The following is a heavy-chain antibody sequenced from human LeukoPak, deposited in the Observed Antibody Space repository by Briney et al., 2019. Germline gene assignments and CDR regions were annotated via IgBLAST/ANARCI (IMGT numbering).Heavy chain of an antibody. CDR3: ARVPYSISWYYFDC. V-gene: IGHV4-38-2*02. Sequence: PSETLSLTCTVSGYSISSGYYWGWIRQSPGKGLEWIGTIFHSGSTYYNPSLKSRVTLSVDTSKNQFSLKLSSVTAADTAVYYCARVPYSISWYYFDCWGQGTLVTVSS. CDR1: GYSISSGYY. CDR2: IFHSGST. D-gene: IGHD6-13*01. J-gene: IGHJ4*02.